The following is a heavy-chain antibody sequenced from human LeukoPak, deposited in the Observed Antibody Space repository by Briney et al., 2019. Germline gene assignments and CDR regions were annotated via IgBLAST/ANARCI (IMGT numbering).Heavy chain of an antibody. CDR1: GFTFSSYG. J-gene: IGHJ4*02. CDR2: ISGSGGST. Sequence: GGTLRLSCAASGFTFSSYGMSWVRQAPGKGLEWVSAISGSGGSTYYADSVKGRFTISRDNSKNTLYLQMNSLRAEDTAVYYCAKALNSGSISGPIDYWGQGTLVTVSS. CDR3: AKALNSGSISGPIDY. D-gene: IGHD1-26*01. V-gene: IGHV3-23*01.